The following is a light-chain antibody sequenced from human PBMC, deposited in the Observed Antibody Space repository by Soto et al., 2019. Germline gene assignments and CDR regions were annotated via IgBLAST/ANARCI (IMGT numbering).Light chain of an antibody. V-gene: IGKV3-20*01. Sequence: EIVLTQSPGTLSLSPGERGTLSCRASQSVSSNYLAWYPQKPGQAPRLLIYGASSMATGIPDRFGGSGSGTDFTLIISGLEPEDFAVYYCQQYGTSPWTFGHGTKVEIK. J-gene: IGKJ1*01. CDR2: GAS. CDR1: QSVSSNY. CDR3: QQYGTSPWT.